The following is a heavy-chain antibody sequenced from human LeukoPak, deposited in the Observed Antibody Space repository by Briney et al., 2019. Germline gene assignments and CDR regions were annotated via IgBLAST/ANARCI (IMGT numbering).Heavy chain of an antibody. Sequence: GASLRLSCAASGFTFSGYSMNWVRQAPGKGLEWVSYISSSSTTIYYADSVRGRFTISRDNAKNSLYLQMNSLRDEDTAIYYCVRESTYAFHIWGQGTMVTVSS. J-gene: IGHJ3*02. V-gene: IGHV3-48*02. D-gene: IGHD2/OR15-2a*01. CDR1: GFTFSGYS. CDR3: VRESTYAFHI. CDR2: ISSSSTTI.